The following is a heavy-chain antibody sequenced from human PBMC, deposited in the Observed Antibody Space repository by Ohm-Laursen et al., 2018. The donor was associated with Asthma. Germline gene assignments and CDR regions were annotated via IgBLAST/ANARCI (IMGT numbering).Heavy chain of an antibody. J-gene: IGHJ6*02. CDR2: INSGGGT. CDR3: AKVGAWPHYYYFSTDV. CDR1: GYTFSRYS. V-gene: IGHV3-23*01. Sequence: SLRLSCSASGYTFSRYSIHWVRQIPGKGLEWVSAINSGGGTTYGDSVKGRFTISRDNSKNTVYLAMNSLGAEDTAVYFCAKVGAWPHYYYFSTDVWGQGTTVTVSS. D-gene: IGHD5-12*01.